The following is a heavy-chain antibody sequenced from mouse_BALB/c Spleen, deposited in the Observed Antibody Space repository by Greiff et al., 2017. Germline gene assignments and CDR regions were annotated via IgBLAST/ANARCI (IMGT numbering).Heavy chain of an antibody. D-gene: IGHD2-14*01. J-gene: IGHJ4*01. Sequence: QVQLKESGPGLVAPSQSLSITCTVSGFSLTSYGVHWVRQPPGKGLEWLGVIWAGGSTNYNSALMSRLSISKDNSKSQVFLKMNSLQTDDTAMYYCARGDYRYDEYYYAMDDWGQGTSVTVAS. V-gene: IGHV2-9*02. CDR1: GFSLTSYG. CDR2: IWAGGST. CDR3: ARGDYRYDEYYYAMDD.